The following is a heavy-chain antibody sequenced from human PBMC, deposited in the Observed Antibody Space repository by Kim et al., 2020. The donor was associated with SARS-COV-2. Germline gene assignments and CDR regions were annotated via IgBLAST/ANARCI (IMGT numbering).Heavy chain of an antibody. CDR3: ARYSSGWEQENWFDP. D-gene: IGHD6-19*01. V-gene: IGHV4-4*07. J-gene: IGHJ5*02. Sequence: SRRPAGKGLAWIGRIYTSGSTNYHPSLKSRVTMSVDTSKNQFSLKLSSVTAADTAVYYCARYSSGWEQENWFDPWGQGTLVTVSS. CDR2: IYTSGST.